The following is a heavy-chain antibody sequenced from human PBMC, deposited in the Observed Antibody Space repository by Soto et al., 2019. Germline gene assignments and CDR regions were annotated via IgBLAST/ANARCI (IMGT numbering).Heavy chain of an antibody. CDR3: AREPSLNSSSSSGEGFDI. Sequence: EVQLVESGGGLVKPGGSMRLSCAASGFTFSSYTMNWVRQAPGKGLEWVSSISSTGSFIFYENSVKGRFTISRDIAKNAQYLQRNRLRVPDTAVYYCAREPSLNSSSSSGEGFDIWGQGTIVTVPS. CDR2: ISSTGSFI. J-gene: IGHJ3*02. CDR1: GFTFSSYT. V-gene: IGHV3-21*02. D-gene: IGHD6-13*01.